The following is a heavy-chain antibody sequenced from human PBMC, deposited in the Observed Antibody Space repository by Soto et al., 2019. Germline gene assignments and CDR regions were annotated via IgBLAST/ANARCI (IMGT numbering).Heavy chain of an antibody. CDR3: ARDYDILTGYNYYYYMDV. J-gene: IGHJ6*03. CDR1: GYTFTSYG. D-gene: IGHD3-9*01. CDR2: ISAYNGNT. V-gene: IGHV1-18*01. Sequence: QVQLVQSGAEVKKPGASVKVSCKASGYTFTSYGISWVRQAPGQGLEWMGWISAYNGNTNYAQKLQGRVTMTTDTATSTAYMELRSLRSDDTAVYYCARDYDILTGYNYYYYMDVWGKGTTVTVSS.